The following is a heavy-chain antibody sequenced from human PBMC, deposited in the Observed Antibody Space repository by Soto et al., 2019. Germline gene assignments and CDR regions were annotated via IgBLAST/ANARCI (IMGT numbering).Heavy chain of an antibody. CDR3: TRLGVGATDY. V-gene: IGHV3-73*01. CDR1: GFTFSGSA. D-gene: IGHD1-26*01. CDR2: IRSKANRYAT. Sequence: QPGGSLRLSCAASGFTFSGSAMHWVRQASGKGLEWVCRIRSKANRYATAYAASVKGRFTISRDDSKNTADLQMNSLKTEDTAVYYCTRLGVGATDYWGQGTLVTV. J-gene: IGHJ4*02.